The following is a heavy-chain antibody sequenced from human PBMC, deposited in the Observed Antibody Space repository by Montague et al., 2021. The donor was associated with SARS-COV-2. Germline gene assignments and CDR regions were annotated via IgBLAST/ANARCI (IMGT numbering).Heavy chain of an antibody. D-gene: IGHD6-13*01. CDR1: GGSISSGGYY. Sequence: TLSLTCIVSGGSISSGGYYWSWIRQHPGKGLEWIGYIYYSGSTYYNPPLKSRLSISLDTSKNHFSLRLSSVTAADTAVYYCVRSESPSYSSSPFDYWGQGTLVTVSS. CDR2: IYYSGST. V-gene: IGHV4-31*03. CDR3: VRSESPSYSSSPFDY. J-gene: IGHJ4*02.